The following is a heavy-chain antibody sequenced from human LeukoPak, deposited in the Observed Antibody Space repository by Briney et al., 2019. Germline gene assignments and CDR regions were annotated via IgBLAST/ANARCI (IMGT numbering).Heavy chain of an antibody. J-gene: IGHJ5*02. CDR2: MNPNSGNT. CDR3: ARGSDYGDYNWFDP. CDR1: GYTFTSYD. D-gene: IGHD4-17*01. Sequence: GASVKVSCKASGYTFTSYDINWVRQATGQGLEWMGWMNPNSGNTGYAQKFQGRVTMTRNTSISTAYMELSSLRSGDTAVYYCARGSDYGDYNWFDPWGQGTLVTVSS. V-gene: IGHV1-8*01.